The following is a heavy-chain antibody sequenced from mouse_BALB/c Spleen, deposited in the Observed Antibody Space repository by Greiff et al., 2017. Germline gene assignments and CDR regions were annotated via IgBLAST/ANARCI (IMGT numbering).Heavy chain of an antibody. J-gene: IGHJ2*01. CDR2: ISSGGST. CDR1: GFTFSSYD. V-gene: IGHV5-6-5*01. Sequence: DVMLVESGGGLVKPGGSLKLSCAASGFTFSSYDMSWVRQTPEKRLEWVASISSGGSTDYPDSVTGRFTISRDNARSILYLQMSSLRSEDRAMYYCGRGKDNYEDYWGQGTTLTVSS. CDR3: GRGKDNYEDY. D-gene: IGHD1-3*01.